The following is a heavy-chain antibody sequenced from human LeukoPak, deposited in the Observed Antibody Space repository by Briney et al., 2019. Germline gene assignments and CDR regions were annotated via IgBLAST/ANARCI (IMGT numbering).Heavy chain of an antibody. CDR2: ISSSSSHI. D-gene: IGHD5-18*01. CDR1: GFTFSSYS. CDR3: AGTPFDPVDSDGSPDDY. J-gene: IGHJ4*02. Sequence: PGGSLRLSCAASGFTFSSYSMHWVRQAPGKGLEWLSSISSSSSHIYYADSVKGRFTISRDNAKNSLYLQMNSLRAEDTAVYYCAGTPFDPVDSDGSPDDYWGQGTLVTVSS. V-gene: IGHV3-21*01.